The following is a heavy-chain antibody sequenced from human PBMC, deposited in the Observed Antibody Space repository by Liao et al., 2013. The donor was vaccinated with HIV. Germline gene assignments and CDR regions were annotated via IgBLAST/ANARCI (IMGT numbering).Heavy chain of an antibody. Sequence: QVQLQESGSGLVKPSETLSLTCTVSGGSISSYYWSWIRQPPGKGLEWIGYIYYSGSTNYNPSLKSRVTISVDTSKNQFSLKLSSVTAADTAVYYCTREKGIAVAGKGFQHWGQGTLVTVSS. CDR1: GGSISSYY. CDR3: TREKGIAVAGKGFQH. D-gene: IGHD6-19*01. J-gene: IGHJ1*01. CDR2: IYYSGST. V-gene: IGHV4-59*01.